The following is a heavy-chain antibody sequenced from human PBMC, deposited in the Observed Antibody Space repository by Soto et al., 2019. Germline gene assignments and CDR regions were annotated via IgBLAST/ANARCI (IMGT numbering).Heavy chain of an antibody. V-gene: IGHV1-2*02. CDR2: INPNSGGT. CDR1: GYTFTGYY. D-gene: IGHD2-2*01. CDR3: ARDRQYCSSTSCYRSNWFDP. Sequence: ASVKVSCKASGYTFTGYYMHWVRQAPGQGLEWMGWINPNSGGTNYAQKFQGRVTMTRGTSISTAYMELSRLRSDDTAVYYCARDRQYCSSTSCYRSNWFDPWGQGTLVTVS. J-gene: IGHJ5*02.